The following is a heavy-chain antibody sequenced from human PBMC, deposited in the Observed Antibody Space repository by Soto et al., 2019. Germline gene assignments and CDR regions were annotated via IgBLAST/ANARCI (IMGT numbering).Heavy chain of an antibody. CDR3: AKSIRTTLSVYDY. CDR1: GFTFTSFT. D-gene: IGHD1-26*01. V-gene: IGHV3-23*01. CDR2: ISGSGYNT. Sequence: GGSLRLSCAAYGFTFTSFTMNWVRQAPGKGLEWVSAISGSGYNTYDAVSVRGRFTISRDNSMNMLYLQMNSLRGDDTAVYFCAKSIRTTLSVYDYWGQGALVTVSS. J-gene: IGHJ4*02.